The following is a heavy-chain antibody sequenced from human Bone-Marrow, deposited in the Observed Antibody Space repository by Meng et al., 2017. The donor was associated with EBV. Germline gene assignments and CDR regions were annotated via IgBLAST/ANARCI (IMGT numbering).Heavy chain of an antibody. D-gene: IGHD3-22*01. CDR1: GDSIGSSHW. J-gene: IGHJ4*02. CDR2: IYDSGST. V-gene: IGHV4-4*02. CDR3: ARDYYGYNYFDY. Sequence: VALQESGPGLVKPSGTLSLTCDVFGDSIGSSHWWSWVRQPPGKGLGWIGKIYDSGSTSYNPSLRSRVTISVDKSKSQFSLKLTSVTAADTAVYYCARDYYGYNYFDYWGQGTLVTVSS.